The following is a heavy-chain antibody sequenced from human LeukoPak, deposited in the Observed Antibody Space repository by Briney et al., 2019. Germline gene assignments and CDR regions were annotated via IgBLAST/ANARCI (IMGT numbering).Heavy chain of an antibody. CDR1: GYTFTGYY. J-gene: IGHJ4*02. V-gene: IGHV1-2*02. D-gene: IGHD2-2*01. CDR3: ARSHSDDIVVVPAAIDY. CDR2: INPNSGGT. Sequence: ASVKVSCKASGYTFTGYYMHWVRQAPGQGLEWMGWINPNSGGTNYAQKFQGRVTMTRDTSISTAYMELSRLRSDDTAVYYCARSHSDDIVVVPAAIDYWGQGTLVTVSS.